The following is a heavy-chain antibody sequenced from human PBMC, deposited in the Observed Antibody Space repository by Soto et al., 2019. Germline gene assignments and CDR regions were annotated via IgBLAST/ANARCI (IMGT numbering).Heavy chain of an antibody. V-gene: IGHV3-33*01. J-gene: IGHJ4*02. CDR1: GFTFSSYG. CDR2: IWYDGSNK. CDR3: ARVQSTVTTTFDY. Sequence: PGGSLRLSCAASGFTFSSYGMHWVRQAPGKGLEWVAVIWYDGSNKYYADSVKGRFTISRDNSKNTLYLQMNSLRAEDTAVYYCARVQSTVTTTFDYWGQGTLVTVSS. D-gene: IGHD4-17*01.